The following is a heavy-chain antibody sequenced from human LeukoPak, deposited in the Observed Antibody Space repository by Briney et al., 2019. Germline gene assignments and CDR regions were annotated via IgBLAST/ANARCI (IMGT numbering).Heavy chain of an antibody. J-gene: IGHJ4*02. Sequence: GGSLRLSCAASGFTFSSYWMSWVRQAPGKGLEWVANVKQDGSEKYYVDSVKGRFTFSRDNAKNSLYLKMNSLRAGDTAVYSCARDSSGWYYFDYWGQGPLVTVSS. V-gene: IGHV3-7*03. CDR2: VKQDGSEK. CDR1: GFTFSSYW. CDR3: ARDSSGWYYFDY. D-gene: IGHD6-19*01.